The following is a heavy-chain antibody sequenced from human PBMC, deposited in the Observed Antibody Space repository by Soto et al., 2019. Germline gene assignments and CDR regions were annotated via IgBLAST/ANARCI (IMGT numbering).Heavy chain of an antibody. CDR1: GGSISSGGYY. CDR3: ARRERWSGYSYFDY. V-gene: IGHV4-31*03. Sequence: SETLSLTCTVSGGSISSGGYYWSWIRQHPGKGLEWIGYIYYSGSTYYNPSLKSRVTISVDTSKNQSSLKLSSVTAADTAVYYCARRERWSGYSYFDYWVQGTLVTVSS. CDR2: IYYSGST. D-gene: IGHD3-3*01. J-gene: IGHJ4*02.